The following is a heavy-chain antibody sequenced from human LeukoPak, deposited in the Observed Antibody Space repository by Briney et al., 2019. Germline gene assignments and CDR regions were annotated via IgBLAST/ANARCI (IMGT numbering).Heavy chain of an antibody. Sequence: GGSLRLSXAASGFTFSNYAMSWVRQAPGKGLEWVSGISGSAGSTYYADSAKGRFTISRDNSKNTLYLQMISLRAEDTAVYYCAKNFGQYDNWGQGTLVTVSS. CDR1: GFTFSNYA. J-gene: IGHJ4*02. D-gene: IGHD3-10*01. CDR3: AKNFGQYDN. CDR2: ISGSAGST. V-gene: IGHV3-23*01.